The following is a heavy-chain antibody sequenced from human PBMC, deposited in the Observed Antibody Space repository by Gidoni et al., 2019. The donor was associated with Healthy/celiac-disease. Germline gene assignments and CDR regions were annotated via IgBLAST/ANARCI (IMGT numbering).Heavy chain of an antibody. CDR1: GFTVSSNY. CDR2: IYSGGST. D-gene: IGHD2-8*01. Sequence: EVPLVESGGGLFQPGGSLRPSCSASGFTVSSNYMSWVRRAPGKGLEWCSVIYSGGSTYYADSVKGRFTISRDNSKNTLYLQMNSLRAEDTAVYYCARDRNGYGMDVWGHGTTVTVSS. CDR3: ARDRNGYGMDV. J-gene: IGHJ6*02. V-gene: IGHV3-53*01.